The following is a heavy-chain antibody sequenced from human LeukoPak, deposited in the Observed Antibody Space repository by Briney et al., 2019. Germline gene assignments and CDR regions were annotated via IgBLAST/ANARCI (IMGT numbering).Heavy chain of an antibody. CDR1: GFTFSSYW. V-gene: IGHV3-7*01. D-gene: IGHD3-10*01. CDR2: IKQDGSEK. J-gene: IGHJ4*02. CDR3: ARDKKPTMVRGVEKGSDY. Sequence: GGSLRLSCAASGFTFSSYWMSWVRQAPGKGLEWVANIKQDGSEKYYVDSAKGRFTISRDNAKNSLYLQMNSLRAEDTAVYYCARDKKPTMVRGVEKGSDYWGQGTLVTVSS.